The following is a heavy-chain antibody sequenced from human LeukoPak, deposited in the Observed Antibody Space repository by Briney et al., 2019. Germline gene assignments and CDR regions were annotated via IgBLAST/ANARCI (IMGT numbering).Heavy chain of an antibody. Sequence: GGSLRLSCAASGFRLNGYWMSWVRQAPGKGLEWVASIKQDGSKTFYVDSVKARFTISRDNAQNSLYLQTNSLRVDDTAVYYCATLGDIAVVDDSFDIWGQGTTVTVSS. CDR1: GFRLNGYW. J-gene: IGHJ3*02. D-gene: IGHD2-15*01. CDR2: IKQDGSKT. CDR3: ATLGDIAVVDDSFDI. V-gene: IGHV3-7*01.